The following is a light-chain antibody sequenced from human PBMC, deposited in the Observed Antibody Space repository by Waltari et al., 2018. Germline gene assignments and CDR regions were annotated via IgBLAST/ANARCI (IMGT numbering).Light chain of an antibody. CDR2: GNN. J-gene: IGLJ1*01. Sequence: QSVLTQPPSVSGAPWQRVTISCTGSSSNIGASYDVHWYQQFPGTAPKLLIYGNNNRPSGVPDRFSGSKSGTSASLAITGLQAEDEADYYCQSCDSSLSGSFVFGTGTKVTVL. CDR3: QSCDSSLSGSFV. CDR1: SSNIGASYD. V-gene: IGLV1-40*01.